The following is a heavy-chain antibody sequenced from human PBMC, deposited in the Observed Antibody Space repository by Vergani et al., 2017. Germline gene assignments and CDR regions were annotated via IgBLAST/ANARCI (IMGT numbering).Heavy chain of an antibody. CDR3: AKGPRYCSSTSCYPAGHYYYYYMDV. D-gene: IGHD2-2*01. V-gene: IGHV3-9*01. Sequence: EVQLVESGGGLVQPGRSLRLSCAASGFTFDDYAMHWVRQAPGKGLEWVSGISWNSGSIGYADSVKGRFTISRDNAKNSLYLQMNSLRAEDTALYYCAKGPRYCSSTSCYPAGHYYYYYMDVWGKXP. CDR2: ISWNSGSI. CDR1: GFTFDDYA. J-gene: IGHJ6*03.